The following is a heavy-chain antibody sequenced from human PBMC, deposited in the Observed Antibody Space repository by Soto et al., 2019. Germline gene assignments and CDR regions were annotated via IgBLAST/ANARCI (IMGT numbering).Heavy chain of an antibody. J-gene: IGHJ6*02. Sequence: QVQLVQSGAEVKKPGSSVKVSCKASGGTFSSYTISWVRQSPGQGLEWMGRIIPILGIANYAQKFQGRVTINAHKSTSTAYMELSSVRTEDTAVYYCARDFTISGMDVLGQGTTVTVSS. CDR2: IIPILGIA. CDR1: GGTFSSYT. D-gene: IGHD3-9*01. V-gene: IGHV1-69*08. CDR3: ARDFTISGMDV.